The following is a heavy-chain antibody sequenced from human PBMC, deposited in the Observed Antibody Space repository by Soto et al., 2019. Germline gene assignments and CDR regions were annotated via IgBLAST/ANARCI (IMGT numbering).Heavy chain of an antibody. Sequence: PGGSLRLSCAASGFTFSNHAMSWVRQAPGKGLEWVSAVSGGGGSSFYADSVKGRFTISRDNSKNTVSLQMSGLRVEDTALYYCVRGLLAFFDFWGQGTPVTVYS. CDR1: GFTFSNHA. CDR2: VSGGGGSS. CDR3: VRGLLAFFDF. J-gene: IGHJ4*02. D-gene: IGHD3-3*02. V-gene: IGHV3-23*01.